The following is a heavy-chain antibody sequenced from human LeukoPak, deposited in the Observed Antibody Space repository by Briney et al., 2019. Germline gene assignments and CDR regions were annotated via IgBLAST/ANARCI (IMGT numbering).Heavy chain of an antibody. CDR2: ISSSGSTI. Sequence: GGSLRLSCSASGFTFSDYYMSWIRQAPGKGLEWVSYISSSGSTIYYADSVKGRFNISRDNAKNSLYLQMNSLRVEDTAVYYCARDLSRTGTTAFAFDIWGQGTMVTVSS. V-gene: IGHV3-11*01. D-gene: IGHD1-7*01. CDR3: ARDLSRTGTTAFAFDI. J-gene: IGHJ3*02. CDR1: GFTFSDYY.